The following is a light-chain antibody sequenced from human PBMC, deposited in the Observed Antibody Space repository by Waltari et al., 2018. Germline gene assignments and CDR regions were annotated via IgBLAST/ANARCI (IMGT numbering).Light chain of an antibody. CDR2: KVS. Sequence: DVGLTQSPLSLPVPLGPPASLSCRSSQSLVYTDGISYLNWFHQRPCQAPRRLIYKVSNRDSGVPDRFSGRGSGTDFTLMISSVEADDVGVYFCMQATHWPVTFGQGTRLEIK. J-gene: IGKJ5*01. V-gene: IGKV2-30*01. CDR1: QSLVYTDGISY. CDR3: MQATHWPVT.